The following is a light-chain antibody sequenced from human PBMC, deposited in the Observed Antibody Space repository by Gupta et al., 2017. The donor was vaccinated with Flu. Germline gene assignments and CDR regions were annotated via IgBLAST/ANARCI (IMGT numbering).Light chain of an antibody. Sequence: QSVLTQPPAASGTPAQRAAIACSGSSANIGTNYVHWYQQLPGTAPKLLIYRNDQRPSGVPDRFSGSKSGTSASLAISGLRSEDEADYYCAAWDDSLSAYVFGTETKVTVL. J-gene: IGLJ1*01. CDR1: SANIGTNY. CDR2: RND. CDR3: AAWDDSLSAYV. V-gene: IGLV1-47*01.